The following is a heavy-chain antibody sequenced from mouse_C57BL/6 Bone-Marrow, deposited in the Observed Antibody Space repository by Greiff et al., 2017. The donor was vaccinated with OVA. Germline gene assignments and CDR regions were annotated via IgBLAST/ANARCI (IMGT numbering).Heavy chain of an antibody. D-gene: IGHD1-1*01. CDR1: GYTFTSYG. CDR3: AREDYGSSRDGFDY. V-gene: IGHV1-81*01. J-gene: IGHJ2*01. CDR2: IYPRSGNT. Sequence: QVQLQQSGAELARPGASVKLSCKASGYTFTSYGISWVKQRTGQGLEWIGEIYPRSGNTYYNEKFKGKATLTADKSSSTAYMELRSLTSEDSAVYFCAREDYGSSRDGFDYWGQGTTLTVSS.